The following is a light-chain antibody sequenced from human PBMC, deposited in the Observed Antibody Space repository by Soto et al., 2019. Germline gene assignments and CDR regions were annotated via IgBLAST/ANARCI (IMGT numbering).Light chain of an antibody. CDR3: QSYDSSLTEYV. J-gene: IGLJ1*01. V-gene: IGLV1-40*01. Sequence: QSVLTQPPSVSGAPGQRITISCTGSTSNVGAGNDVHWYQHLPGTAPKLLIYNNFNRPSGVPDRFSASKSATSASLAITGRQAEDEADYYCQSYDSSLTEYVFGTGTKLTVL. CDR1: TSNVGAGND. CDR2: NNF.